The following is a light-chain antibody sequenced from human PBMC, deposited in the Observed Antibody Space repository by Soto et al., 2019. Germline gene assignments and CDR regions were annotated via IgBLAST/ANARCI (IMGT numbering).Light chain of an antibody. CDR3: TSYTTKSTVA. CDR1: SSDVGAYDY. J-gene: IGLJ2*01. V-gene: IGLV2-14*03. CDR2: DVT. Sequence: QSVLTQPASVSGSPGQSIAISCTGTSSDVGAYDYVSWYQQHPGEAPKLMIFDVTRWPSGVSDRFSGSKSGTTASLTISGLQAEDEADYYCTSYTTKSTVAFGGGTKVTVL.